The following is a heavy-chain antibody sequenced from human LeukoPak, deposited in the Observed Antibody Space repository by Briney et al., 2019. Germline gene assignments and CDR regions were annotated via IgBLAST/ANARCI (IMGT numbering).Heavy chain of an antibody. CDR3: AGTPDGSGDFDY. CDR2: INPNSGGT. V-gene: IGHV1-2*02. D-gene: IGHD3-22*01. Sequence: ASVKVSCKASGYTFTGYYMHWVRQAPGQGLERMGWINPNSGGTNYAQKFQGRVTMTRDTSISTAYMELSRLRSDDTAVYYCAGTPDGSGDFDYWGQGTLVTVSS. CDR1: GYTFTGYY. J-gene: IGHJ4*02.